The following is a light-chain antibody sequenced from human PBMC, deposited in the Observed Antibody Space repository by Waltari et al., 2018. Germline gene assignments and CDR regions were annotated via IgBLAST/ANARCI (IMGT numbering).Light chain of an antibody. CDR2: EVS. V-gene: IGLV2-14*01. CDR3: SSYTTSNTYVI. J-gene: IGLJ2*01. Sequence: QSALTQPASVSGSPGQSITISCTGTSSDVGGYNYVSWYQPHPGTAPKLMICEVSNRPSGVSNRVAGSKAGNTASLTISGLQAEDEANYYCSSYTTSNTYVIFGGGTKLTVL. CDR1: SSDVGGYNY.